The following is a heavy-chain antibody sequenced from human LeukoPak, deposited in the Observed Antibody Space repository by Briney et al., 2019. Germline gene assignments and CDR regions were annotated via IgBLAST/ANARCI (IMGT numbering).Heavy chain of an antibody. Sequence: PGGSLRLSCTASKLNLSSYAIHWVRQAPGKGLEWVAVISDDGGNKYYADSVKGRFTISRDNSKNTLSLLMNSLRAEDTALYYCAKGGSCTSISCLSTTLDSWGQGALVTISS. D-gene: IGHD2-2*01. CDR2: ISDDGGNK. J-gene: IGHJ4*02. CDR3: AKGGSCTSISCLSTTLDS. CDR1: KLNLSSYA. V-gene: IGHV3-30-3*01.